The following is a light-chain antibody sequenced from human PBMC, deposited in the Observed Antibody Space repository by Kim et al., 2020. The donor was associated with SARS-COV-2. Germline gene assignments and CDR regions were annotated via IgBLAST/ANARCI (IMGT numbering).Light chain of an antibody. V-gene: IGKV3-20*01. Sequence: SPGERDNLSCRARQRVRGGFLAWYQQKPGQAPRLLIHGASSRASGVPDRFTGSGSGTDFTLTISRLGPEDFAVYYCQQYASSPRSFGQGTKVDIK. CDR3: QQYASSPRS. CDR1: QRVRGGF. CDR2: GAS. J-gene: IGKJ1*01.